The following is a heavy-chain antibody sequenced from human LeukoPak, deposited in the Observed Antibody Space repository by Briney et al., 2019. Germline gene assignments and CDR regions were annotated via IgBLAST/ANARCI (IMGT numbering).Heavy chain of an antibody. D-gene: IGHD3-22*01. V-gene: IGHV3-7*02. CDR2: IKQDGSEK. J-gene: IGHJ4*02. CDR3: ARVGGNYYDSSGYYYFDY. Sequence: GGSLRLSCAASGFTFSNYWMSWVRQAPGKGLEWVANIKQDGSEKYYVDSVKGRFTISRDNAKNSLYLQMDSLRAEDTAVYYCARVGGNYYDSSGYYYFDYWGQGTLVTVSS. CDR1: GFTFSNYW.